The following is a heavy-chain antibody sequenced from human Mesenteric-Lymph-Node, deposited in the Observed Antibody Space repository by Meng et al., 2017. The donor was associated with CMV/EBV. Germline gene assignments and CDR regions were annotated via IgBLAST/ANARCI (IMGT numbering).Heavy chain of an antibody. CDR3: TTEAQYYDFWSGRNWFDP. CDR2: IKSKTDGETT. Sequence: FSNAWMSWVRQAPGKGLEWVGRIKSKTDGETTDYAAPMKGRFTISRDDSKNTLYLQMNSLKTEDTAVYYCTTEAQYYDFWSGRNWFDPWGQGTLVTVSS. J-gene: IGHJ5*02. CDR1: FSNAW. D-gene: IGHD3-3*01. V-gene: IGHV3-15*01.